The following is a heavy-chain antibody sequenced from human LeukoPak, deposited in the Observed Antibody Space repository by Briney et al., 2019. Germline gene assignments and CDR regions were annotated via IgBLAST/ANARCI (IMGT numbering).Heavy chain of an antibody. CDR3: AKEGFGGAGFDY. V-gene: IGHV3-30*18. D-gene: IGHD2-21*01. J-gene: IGHJ4*02. CDR1: GFSFSSYW. Sequence: GGSLRLSCAASGFSFSSYWMSWVRQAPGKGLEWVAVISYDGSNKYYADSVKGRFTISRDNSKNTLYLQMNSLRAEDTAVYYCAKEGFGGAGFDYWGQGTLVTVSS. CDR2: ISYDGSNK.